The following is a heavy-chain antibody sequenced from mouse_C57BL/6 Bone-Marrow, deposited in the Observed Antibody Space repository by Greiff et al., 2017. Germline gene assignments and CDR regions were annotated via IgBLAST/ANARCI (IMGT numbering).Heavy chain of an antibody. CDR1: GFSLTSYG. V-gene: IGHV2-5*01. CDR2: IWRGGST. D-gene: IGHD1-2*01. Sequence: QVQLQQSGPGLVQPSQSLSITCTVSGFSLTSYGVHWVRQSPGKGLEWLGVIWRGGSTDYNAAFMSRLRITKDNSKSQVFFKMNSLQADDTAIYYWARRRRGCFEVGGTGTTVTVAS. CDR3: ARRRRGCFEV. J-gene: IGHJ1*03.